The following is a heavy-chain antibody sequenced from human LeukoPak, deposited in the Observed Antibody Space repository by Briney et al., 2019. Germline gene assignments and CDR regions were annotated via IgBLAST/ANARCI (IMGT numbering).Heavy chain of an antibody. D-gene: IGHD1-1*01. CDR2: IYYSGST. V-gene: IGHV4-31*03. CDR3: ARVNERVDYYGMDV. CDR1: GGSISSGGYY. Sequence: PSQTLSLTCTVSGGSISSGGYYWSWIRQHPGKGLEWIGYIYYSGSTYYNPSLKSRVTISVDTSNNQFSLKLSSVTAADTAVYYCARVNERVDYYGMDVWGQGTTVTVSS. J-gene: IGHJ6*02.